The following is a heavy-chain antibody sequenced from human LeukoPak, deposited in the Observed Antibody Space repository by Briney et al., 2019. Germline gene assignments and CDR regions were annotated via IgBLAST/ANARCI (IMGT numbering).Heavy chain of an antibody. CDR2: INPSGGST. Sequence: ASVNVSCKASGYTFTSYYMHWVRQAPGQGLEWMGIINPSGGSTSYAQKFQGRVTMTRDTSTSTVYMELSSLRSEDTAVYYCARDRNYYDSSGSPNNWFDPWGQGTLVTVSS. CDR1: GYTFTSYY. D-gene: IGHD3-22*01. V-gene: IGHV1-46*01. J-gene: IGHJ5*02. CDR3: ARDRNYYDSSGSPNNWFDP.